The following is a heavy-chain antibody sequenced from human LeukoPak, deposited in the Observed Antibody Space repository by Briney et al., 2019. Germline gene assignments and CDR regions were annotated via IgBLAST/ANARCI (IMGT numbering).Heavy chain of an antibody. CDR1: GFLVNTNY. Sequence: GGSLRLSCAASGFLVNTNYMTWVRQAPGRGLEWVSFTYADGNTYYADSVKGRFTISRDISKNAVYLQMNSLRAEDTAVYYCARDSYGDANSDSWGQGTLVTVSS. J-gene: IGHJ4*02. CDR3: ARDSYGDANSDS. CDR2: TYADGNT. D-gene: IGHD4-17*01. V-gene: IGHV3-53*01.